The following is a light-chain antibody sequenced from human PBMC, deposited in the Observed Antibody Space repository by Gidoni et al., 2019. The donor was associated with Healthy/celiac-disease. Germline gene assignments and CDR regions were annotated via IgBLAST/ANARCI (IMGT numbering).Light chain of an antibody. CDR2: QDS. CDR1: KLGDKY. Sequence: SYELTQPPSVSVSPGQTASITCSGAKLGDKYACWYQQKPGQSPVLVISQDSKRPSGIPERFSGSNSGNTATLTISGTQAMDEADYYCQAWDSSTYVVFGGGTKLTVL. CDR3: QAWDSSTYVV. V-gene: IGLV3-1*01. J-gene: IGLJ2*01.